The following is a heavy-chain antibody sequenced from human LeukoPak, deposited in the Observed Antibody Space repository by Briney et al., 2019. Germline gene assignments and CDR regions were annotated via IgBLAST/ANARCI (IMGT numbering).Heavy chain of an antibody. CDR1: GRSFSGYY. Sequence: SESLSLTCAVDGRSFSGYYGSWIRQPPGKGLEWIGEINHSGSTNYNPSLKSRVTISVDTSKNQFSLKLSSVTAADTAVYYCARGSGSYYYWGQGTLVTVSS. J-gene: IGHJ4*02. CDR3: ARGSGSYYY. D-gene: IGHD1-26*01. CDR2: INHSGST. V-gene: IGHV4-34*01.